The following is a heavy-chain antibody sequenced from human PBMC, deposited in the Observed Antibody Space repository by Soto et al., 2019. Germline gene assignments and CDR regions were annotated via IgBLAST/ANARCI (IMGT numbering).Heavy chain of an antibody. J-gene: IGHJ5*02. Sequence: QVQLVESGGGVVQPGRSLRLSCAASGFTFSSYGMHWVRQAPGKGLEWVAVIWYDGSNKYYADSVKGRFTISRDNSKNTLYLQMNSLRAEDTAVYYCARDVGWLRLRGWFDPWGQGTLVTVSS. CDR2: IWYDGSNK. D-gene: IGHD5-12*01. V-gene: IGHV3-33*01. CDR1: GFTFSSYG. CDR3: ARDVGWLRLRGWFDP.